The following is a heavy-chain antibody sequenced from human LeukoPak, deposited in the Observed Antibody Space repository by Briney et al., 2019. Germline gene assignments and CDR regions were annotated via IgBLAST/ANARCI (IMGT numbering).Heavy chain of an antibody. Sequence: GASVKVSCKASGYTFTGYYMHWVRQAPGQGLEWMGWINPNSGGTNYAQKFQGRATMTRDTSISTAYMELSRLRSDDTAVYYCARGRVTIFGVVQTPTFDYWGQGTLVTVSS. CDR1: GYTFTGYY. CDR2: INPNSGGT. D-gene: IGHD3-3*01. CDR3: ARGRVTIFGVVQTPTFDY. V-gene: IGHV1-2*02. J-gene: IGHJ4*02.